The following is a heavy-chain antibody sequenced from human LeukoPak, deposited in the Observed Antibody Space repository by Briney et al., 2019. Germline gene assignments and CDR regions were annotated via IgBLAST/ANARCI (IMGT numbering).Heavy chain of an antibody. V-gene: IGHV5-51*01. CDR2: IYPGDSDT. D-gene: IGHD5-12*01. CDR3: ARSVGSGYDYYYFDY. Sequence: GESLKISCKASGYSFTSYWIGWVRQMPGKGLEWMGIIYPGDSDTRYSPSFQGQVTISADKSISTAYLQWSSLKASDTAMYYCARSVGSGYDYYYFDYWGQGTLVTVSS. J-gene: IGHJ4*02. CDR1: GYSFTSYW.